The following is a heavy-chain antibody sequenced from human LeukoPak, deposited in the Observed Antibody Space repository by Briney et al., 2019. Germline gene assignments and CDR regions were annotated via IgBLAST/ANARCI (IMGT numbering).Heavy chain of an antibody. V-gene: IGHV3-21*01. J-gene: IGHJ4*02. CDR2: ISRSSSYI. CDR1: GFTFSSYS. CDR3: ARDKGFSAVAGFDY. D-gene: IGHD6-19*01. Sequence: GGSLRLSCAASGFTFSSYSMNWVRQAPGKGLEWVSSISRSSSYIYYADSVKGRFTISRDNAKNSLYLQMNSLRAEDTAVYYCARDKGFSAVAGFDYWGQGTLVTVSS.